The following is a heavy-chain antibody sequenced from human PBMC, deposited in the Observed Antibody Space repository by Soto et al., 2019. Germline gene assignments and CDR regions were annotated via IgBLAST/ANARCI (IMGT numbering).Heavy chain of an antibody. CDR2: IYYSGST. V-gene: IGHV4-31*03. D-gene: IGHD2-15*01. J-gene: IGHJ4*02. CDR1: GGSISSGGYY. Sequence: QVQLQESGPGLVKPSQTLSLTCTVSGGSISSGGYYWSWIRQHPGKGLEWIGYIYYSGSTYYNPSLKRRVTISVDTSKNQFSLKLSSVTAADTAVYYCARGLTCSGGSCYFRGYYFDYWGQGTLVTVSS. CDR3: ARGLTCSGGSCYFRGYYFDY.